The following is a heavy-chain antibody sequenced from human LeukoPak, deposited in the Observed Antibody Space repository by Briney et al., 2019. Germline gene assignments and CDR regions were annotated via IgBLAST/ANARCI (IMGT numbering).Heavy chain of an antibody. D-gene: IGHD6-19*01. Sequence: SETLSLTCTVSGGSISSSSYYWGWIRQPPGKGLEWIGEINHSGSTNYNPSLKSRVTISVDTSKNQFSLKLRSVTAADTAVYYCARRLGYSSGPRRGTTGAFDIWGQGTMVTVSS. CDR2: INHSGST. CDR3: ARRLGYSSGPRRGTTGAFDI. J-gene: IGHJ3*02. V-gene: IGHV4-39*07. CDR1: GGSISSSSYY.